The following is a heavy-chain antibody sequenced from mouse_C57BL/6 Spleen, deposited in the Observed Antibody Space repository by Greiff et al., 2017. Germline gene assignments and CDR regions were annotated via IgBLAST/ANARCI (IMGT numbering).Heavy chain of an antibody. Sequence: QVQLQQSDAELVKPGASVKISCKVSGYTFTDHTIHWMKQRPEQGLEWIGYIYPRDGSTKYNEKFKGKATLTADKSSSTAYMQLNSLTSEDSAVYFCAREGENYYGSSSYFDYWGQGTTLTVSS. CDR3: AREGENYYGSSSYFDY. D-gene: IGHD1-1*01. CDR1: GYTFTDHT. CDR2: IYPRDGST. J-gene: IGHJ2*01. V-gene: IGHV1-78*01.